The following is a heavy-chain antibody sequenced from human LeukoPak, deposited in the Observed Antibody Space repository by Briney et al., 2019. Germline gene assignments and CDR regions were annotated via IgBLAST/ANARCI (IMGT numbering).Heavy chain of an antibody. J-gene: IGHJ6*03. CDR1: GGSISSSHCY. Sequence: PSETLSLTCTVSGGSISSSHCYWGWIRQTPGKGLKWIGTIYYSGTTYYNPSLESRATISEDTSKNQFSLTLRSVTAADTAVYYCARQISDYYYYYIDVWGKGTTVTVSS. CDR3: ARQISDYYYYYIDV. CDR2: IYYSGTT. V-gene: IGHV4-39*01. D-gene: IGHD3-10*01.